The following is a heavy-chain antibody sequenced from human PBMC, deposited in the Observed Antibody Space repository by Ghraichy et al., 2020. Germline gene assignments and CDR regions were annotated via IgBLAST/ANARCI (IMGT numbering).Heavy chain of an antibody. CDR2: IWFDGSNK. V-gene: IGHV3-33*01. CDR3: AREVSLGYGMDV. CDR1: GFTFSSYG. Sequence: LTCAASGFTFSSYGMHWVRQAPGKGLEWVAVIWFDGSNKYYADFVKGRFTISRDNSKNTLYLQMNSLRAEDTAVYYCAREVSLGYGMDVWGQGTTVTVSS. D-gene: IGHD1-14*01. J-gene: IGHJ6*02.